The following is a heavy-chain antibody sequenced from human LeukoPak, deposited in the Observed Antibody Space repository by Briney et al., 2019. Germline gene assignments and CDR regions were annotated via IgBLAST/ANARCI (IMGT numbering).Heavy chain of an antibody. J-gene: IGHJ3*02. CDR2: IIPIFGTA. D-gene: IGHD7-27*01. V-gene: IGHV1-69*06. CDR3: AREGGGARVKTGVTGHIQTDAFDI. Sequence: SVKVSCKASGGTFSSYAISWVRQAPGRGLEWMGGIIPIFGTANYAQKFQGRVTITADKSTSTAYMELSSLRSEDTAVYYCAREGGGARVKTGVTGHIQTDAFDIWGQGTMVTVSS. CDR1: GGTFSSYA.